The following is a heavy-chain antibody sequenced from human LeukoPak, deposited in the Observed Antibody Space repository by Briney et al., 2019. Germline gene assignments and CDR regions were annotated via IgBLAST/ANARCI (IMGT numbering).Heavy chain of an antibody. CDR1: GYIFSNYG. J-gene: IGHJ4*02. CDR3: ASVPTRTGSAGFDY. CDR2: IRPYNGNA. D-gene: IGHD1-14*01. V-gene: IGHV1-18*01. Sequence: ASVKVSCKASGYIFSNYGISWVRQAPGQGLEWMGWIRPYNGNATYAQKFQDRVTMTTDTSTSTAYMELRSLKSDDTAVYYCASVPTRTGSAGFDYWGQGTLVTVSS.